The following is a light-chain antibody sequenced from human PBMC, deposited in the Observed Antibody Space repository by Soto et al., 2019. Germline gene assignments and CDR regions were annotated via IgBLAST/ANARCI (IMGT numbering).Light chain of an antibody. V-gene: IGLV2-14*01. Sequence: QSALTQPASVSGSPGQSITISCTGNSSDVGGYNYVSWYQQHPGKAPKLMIYDVNNRPSGVSNRFSGSKSGTTASLTISGLQAEYEADYYCSSYSSTGTLRVFGGGTKLTVL. CDR2: DVN. CDR3: SSYSSTGTLRV. CDR1: SSDVGGYNY. J-gene: IGLJ2*01.